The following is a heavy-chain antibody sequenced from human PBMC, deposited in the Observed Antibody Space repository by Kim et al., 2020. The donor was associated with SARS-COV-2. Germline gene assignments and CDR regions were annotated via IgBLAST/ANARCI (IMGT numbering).Heavy chain of an antibody. Sequence: GGSLRLSCAASGFTFSSYWMSWVRQAPGKGLEWVANIKQDGSEKYYVDSVKGRFTISRDNAKNSLYLQMNSLRAEDTAVYYCARDQIAEQQLAYSYYYYGMDVWGQGTTVTVSS. J-gene: IGHJ6*02. V-gene: IGHV3-7*01. CDR1: GFTFSSYW. CDR3: ARDQIAEQQLAYSYYYYGMDV. D-gene: IGHD6-13*01. CDR2: IKQDGSEK.